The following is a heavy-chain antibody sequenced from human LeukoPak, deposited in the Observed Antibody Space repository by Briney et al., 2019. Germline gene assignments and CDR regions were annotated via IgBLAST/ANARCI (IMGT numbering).Heavy chain of an antibody. D-gene: IGHD2/OR15-2a*01. CDR2: ISGSGGST. J-gene: IGHJ6*02. V-gene: IGHV3-23*01. CDR3: AKTLGYFYYGMGV. CDR1: GFTFSSYG. Sequence: GGSLRLSCAASGFTFSSYGMSWVRQAPGKGLEWVSGISGSGGSTYYADSVKGRFTISRDNSKNTLYVQMNNLRAEDTAVYYCAKTLGYFYYGMGVWGQGTTVTVSS.